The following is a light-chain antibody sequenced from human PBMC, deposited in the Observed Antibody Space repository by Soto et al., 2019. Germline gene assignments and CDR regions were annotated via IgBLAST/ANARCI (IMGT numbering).Light chain of an antibody. Sequence: QSALTQPASVSGSPGQSITISCTGTSSDVGGYHIVSWYQQHPGKVPKLLIYEVSRRPSGISSRFSASKSGNTASLTISGLQAEDEADYYCCSYAGSSVPYVFGTGTMLTVL. CDR3: CSYAGSSVPYV. CDR1: SSDVGGYHI. CDR2: EVS. J-gene: IGLJ1*01. V-gene: IGLV2-23*02.